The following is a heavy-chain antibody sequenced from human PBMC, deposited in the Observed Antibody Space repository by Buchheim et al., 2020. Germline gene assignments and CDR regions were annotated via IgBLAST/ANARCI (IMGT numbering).Heavy chain of an antibody. J-gene: IGHJ4*02. CDR3: ARAPMGEQWLVAYFDY. CDR2: ISYDGSNK. CDR1: GFTFSSYA. D-gene: IGHD6-19*01. Sequence: QVQLVESGGGVVQPGRSLRLSCAASGFTFSSYAMHWVRQAPGKGLEWVAVISYDGSNKYYADYVKGRFTISRDNSKNTLYLQMNSLRAEDTAVYYCARAPMGEQWLVAYFDYWGQGTL. V-gene: IGHV3-30-3*01.